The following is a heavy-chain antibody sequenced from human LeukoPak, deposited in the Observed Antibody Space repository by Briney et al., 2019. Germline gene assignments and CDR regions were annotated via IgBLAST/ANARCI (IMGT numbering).Heavy chain of an antibody. Sequence: GGSLRLSCAASGFTFSSYAMHWVRQAPGKGLEWVAVISYDGSNKYYADSVKGRFTISRDNSKDTLYLQMNSLRAEDTAVYYCARDRDAFDIWGQGTMVTVSS. CDR3: ARDRDAFDI. J-gene: IGHJ3*02. V-gene: IGHV3-30*04. CDR1: GFTFSSYA. CDR2: ISYDGSNK.